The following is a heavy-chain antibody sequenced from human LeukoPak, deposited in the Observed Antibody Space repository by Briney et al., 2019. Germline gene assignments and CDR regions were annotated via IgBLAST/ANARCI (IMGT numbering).Heavy chain of an antibody. CDR1: GFTFSRYS. CDR3: AKELPYVEMASPHFDY. CDR2: ISSEGTIK. D-gene: IGHD5-24*01. Sequence: PGGSLRLSCAASGFTFSRYSFHWVRQAPGQGLEWVAVISSEGTIKYYGDSVKGRFTSSRDNSRNTLSLEMNSLRPEDTAVYYCAKELPYVEMASPHFDYWGQGTLVTVSS. J-gene: IGHJ4*02. V-gene: IGHV3-30*18.